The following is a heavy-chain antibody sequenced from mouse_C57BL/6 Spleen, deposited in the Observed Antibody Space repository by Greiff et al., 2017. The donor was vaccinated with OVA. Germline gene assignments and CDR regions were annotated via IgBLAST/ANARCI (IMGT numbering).Heavy chain of an antibody. V-gene: IGHV1-52*01. Sequence: VKLQQPGAELVRPGSSVKLSCKASGYTFTSYWMHWVKQRPIQGLEWIGNIDPSDSETHYNQKFKDKATLTVAKSSSTAYMQLSSLTSEDSAVYYCARYGPEYGNYPAWFADWGQGTLVTVAA. CDR1: GYTFTSYW. CDR2: IDPSDSET. D-gene: IGHD2-10*02. J-gene: IGHJ3*01. CDR3: ARYGPEYGNYPAWFAD.